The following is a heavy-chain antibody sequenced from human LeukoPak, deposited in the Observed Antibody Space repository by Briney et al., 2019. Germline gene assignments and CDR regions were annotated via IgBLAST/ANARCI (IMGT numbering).Heavy chain of an antibody. CDR3: ASSRGYDVGGYFDY. V-gene: IGHV1-3*01. D-gene: IGHD5-12*01. CDR1: GYTFTTYT. Sequence: ASVKVSCKASGYTFTTYTIHWVRQAPGQRLEWMGWINAGNDNTKYSQKFQDRVTITRDTSASTAYMELSSLRSEDTAVYYCASSRGYDVGGYFDYWGQGALVTVSS. CDR2: INAGNDNT. J-gene: IGHJ4*02.